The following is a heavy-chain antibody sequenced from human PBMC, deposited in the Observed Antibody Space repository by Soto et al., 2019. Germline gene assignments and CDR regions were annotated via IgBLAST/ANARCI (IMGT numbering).Heavy chain of an antibody. J-gene: IGHJ6*02. CDR3: ARGMDVLRYFDWTNYYYYYGMDV. CDR1: GYTFTGYY. D-gene: IGHD3-9*01. Sequence: ASVKVSCKASGYTFTGYYMHWVRQAPGQGLEWMGWINPNSGGTNYAQKFQGWVTMTRDTSISTAYMELSRLRSDDTAVYYCARGMDVLRYFDWTNYYYYYGMDVWGQGTTVTVSS. CDR2: INPNSGGT. V-gene: IGHV1-2*04.